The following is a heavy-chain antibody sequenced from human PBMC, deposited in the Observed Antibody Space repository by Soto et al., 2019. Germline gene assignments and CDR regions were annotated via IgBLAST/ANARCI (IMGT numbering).Heavy chain of an antibody. D-gene: IGHD6-13*01. V-gene: IGHV4-59*01. CDR1: GGSLSPYY. CDR2: IYYSGNT. CDR3: ARKGAAASYSHYYMDV. Sequence: PSETLSLTCTVSGGSLSPYYWSWIRQPPGKGLEWIGYIYYSGNTNYNPSLESRVTISVDTSRNQFSLKLTSVTAAGTAVYYCARKGAAASYSHYYMDVWGRGTTVTVSS. J-gene: IGHJ6*03.